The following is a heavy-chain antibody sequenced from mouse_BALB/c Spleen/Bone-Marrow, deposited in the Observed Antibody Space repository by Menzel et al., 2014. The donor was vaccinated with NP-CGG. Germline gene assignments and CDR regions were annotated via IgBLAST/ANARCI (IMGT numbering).Heavy chain of an antibody. Sequence: VQLQQSGPELVKPGASVRISCKASGYTFTSYFLHWVKQRPGQGLEWIGWIYPGNVNTKYNEKFKGKATLTADKSSSTAYMQLSSLTSEASAVYFCARWVVGRDYAMDYWGQGTSATVSS. D-gene: IGHD1-1*01. V-gene: IGHV1S56*01. CDR2: IYPGNVNT. J-gene: IGHJ4*01. CDR3: ARWVVGRDYAMDY. CDR1: GYTFTSYF.